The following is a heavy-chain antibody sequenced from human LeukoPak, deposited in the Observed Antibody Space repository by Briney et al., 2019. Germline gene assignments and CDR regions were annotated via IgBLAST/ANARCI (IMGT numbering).Heavy chain of an antibody. Sequence: GRSLRLSCAASGFTFSSYAMHWVRQAPGKGLEWVAVISYDGSNKYYADSVKGRFTISRDNSKNTLYLQMNSLRAEDTAVYYCARELYGSRSYYLDYWGQGTLVTVSS. D-gene: IGHD3-10*01. J-gene: IGHJ4*02. CDR2: ISYDGSNK. V-gene: IGHV3-30-3*01. CDR3: ARELYGSRSYYLDY. CDR1: GFTFSSYA.